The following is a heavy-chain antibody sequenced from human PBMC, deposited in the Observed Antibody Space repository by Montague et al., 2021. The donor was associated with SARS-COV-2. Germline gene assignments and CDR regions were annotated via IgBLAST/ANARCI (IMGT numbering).Heavy chain of an antibody. V-gene: IGHV4-34*01. J-gene: IGHJ6*03. CDR2: ISQSGNT. D-gene: IGHD2-2*02. Sequence: SETLSLTCAVSGGSFSRYYWSWIRQPPGKGLEWIGEISQSGNTKYNPSLQSRVSMSSDTSRNQFSLKVSSVTAADTAIYYCARLGDGIVPSPILGLGPYYSFYYMDVWGKGTTVTVSS. CDR1: GGSFSRYY. CDR3: ARLGDGIVPSPILGLGPYYSFYYMDV.